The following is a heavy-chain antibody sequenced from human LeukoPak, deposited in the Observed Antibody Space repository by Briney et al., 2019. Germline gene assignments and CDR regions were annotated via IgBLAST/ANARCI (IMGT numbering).Heavy chain of an antibody. CDR2: ITGSGDTT. CDR3: AREGSRGFGDYMDV. V-gene: IGHV3-23*01. CDR1: GFTFSSYA. D-gene: IGHD3-10*01. J-gene: IGHJ6*03. Sequence: GGSLRLSCVGSGFTFSSYAMSWVRQAPGKGLEWLSEITGSGDTTDYADSVKGRLTISRDNAKNSLYLQMNSLRAEDTAVYYCAREGSRGFGDYMDVWGKGTTVTVSS.